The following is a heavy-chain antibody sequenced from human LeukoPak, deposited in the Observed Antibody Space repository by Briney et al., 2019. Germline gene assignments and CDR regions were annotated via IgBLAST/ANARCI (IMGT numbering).Heavy chain of an antibody. V-gene: IGHV1-69*06. J-gene: IGHJ6*03. D-gene: IGHD2-2*01. CDR3: ASSIVVVPAASPYYYYYYLDV. Sequence: ASVKVSCKASGGTFSSYAISWVRQAPGQGLEWMGGIIPIFGTANYAQKFQGRVTITADKSTSTAYMELSSLRSEDTAVYYCASSIVVVPAASPYYYYYYLDVWGKGTTVTVSS. CDR1: GGTFSSYA. CDR2: IIPIFGTA.